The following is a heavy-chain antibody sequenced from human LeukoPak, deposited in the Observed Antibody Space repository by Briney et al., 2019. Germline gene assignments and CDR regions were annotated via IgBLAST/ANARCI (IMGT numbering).Heavy chain of an antibody. Sequence: GASVKVSCKASGYTFTGYYMHWVRQAPGQGLEWMGWINPNSGGTNYAQKFQGRVTMTRDTSISTAYMELSRLRSDDTAVYYCARVRRGYSKRYDYWGQGTLVTVSS. CDR3: ARVRRGYSKRYDY. J-gene: IGHJ4*02. CDR1: GYTFTGYY. V-gene: IGHV1-2*02. CDR2: INPNSGGT. D-gene: IGHD6-25*01.